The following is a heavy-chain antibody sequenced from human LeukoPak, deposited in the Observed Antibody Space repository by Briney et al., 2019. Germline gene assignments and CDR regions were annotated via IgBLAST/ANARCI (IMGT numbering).Heavy chain of an antibody. CDR2: INPSGGST. Sequence: ASVKVSCKASGYTFTRYYMHWVQQAPGQGLDWMGIINPSGGSTSYAQKFQGRVTMTRDTSTSTVYMELSSLRSEDTAVYYCARDRYGDYFFDFWGQGTLVTVSS. D-gene: IGHD4-17*01. V-gene: IGHV1-46*01. CDR1: GYTFTRYY. J-gene: IGHJ4*02. CDR3: ARDRYGDYFFDF.